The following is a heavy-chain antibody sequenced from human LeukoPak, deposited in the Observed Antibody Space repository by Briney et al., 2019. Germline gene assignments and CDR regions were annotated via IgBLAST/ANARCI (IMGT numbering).Heavy chain of an antibody. CDR3: ARAYGDYPAVLDY. V-gene: IGHV4-59*01. D-gene: IGHD4-17*01. J-gene: IGHJ4*02. CDR1: GGPISSYY. CDR2: IYYSRST. Sequence: SETLSLTCSVSGGPISSYYWSWIRQPPGKGVEWIGYIYYSRSTNYNPSLQSRVTISVDTSKNQFSLKLSSVTAADTAVYYCARAYGDYPAVLDYWGQGTLVTVSS.